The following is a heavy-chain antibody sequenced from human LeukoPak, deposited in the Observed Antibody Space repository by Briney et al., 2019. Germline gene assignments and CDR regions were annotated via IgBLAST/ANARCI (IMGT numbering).Heavy chain of an antibody. D-gene: IGHD2-15*01. CDR3: ARDGGIGIDY. Sequence: GRSLRLSCAASGFTFSNYAMHWVRQAPGKGLEWVAVIWYDGSKKYHADSVKGRFTISRGISKNTLYLQMNSLRDEDTAVYYCARDGGIGIDYWGQGTLVTVSS. CDR2: IWYDGSKK. CDR1: GFTFSNYA. V-gene: IGHV3-33*08. J-gene: IGHJ4*02.